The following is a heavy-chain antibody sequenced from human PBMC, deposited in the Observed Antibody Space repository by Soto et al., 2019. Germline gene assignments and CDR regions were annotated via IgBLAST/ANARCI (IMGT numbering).Heavy chain of an antibody. CDR2: IKSKTDGGTT. D-gene: IGHD2-2*01. CDR1: GFTFSNAW. V-gene: IGHV3-15*07. J-gene: IGHJ6*02. CDR3: TTVRDGSTSLYYYYGMDV. Sequence: GGSLRLSCAASGFTFSNAWMNWVRQAPGKGLEWVGRIKSKTDGGTTDYAAPVKGRFTISRDDSKNTLYLQMNSLKTEDTAVYYCTTVRDGSTSLYYYYGMDVWGQGTTVTVSS.